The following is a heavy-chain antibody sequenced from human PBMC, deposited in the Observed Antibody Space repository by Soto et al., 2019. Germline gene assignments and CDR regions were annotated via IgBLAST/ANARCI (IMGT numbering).Heavy chain of an antibody. CDR2: ISSSSSTI. V-gene: IGHV3-48*02. CDR3: ARSCSSTSCYPRGIDAFDI. J-gene: IGHJ3*02. CDR1: GFAFISYS. D-gene: IGHD2-2*01. Sequence: EVQLVESGGGLVQPGGSLRLSCAASGFAFISYSMNWVRQAPGKGLEWVSYISSSSSTIYYTDSVKGRFTISRDNAKNSLYLQMNSLRDEDTAVYYCARSCSSTSCYPRGIDAFDIWGQGTMVTVSS.